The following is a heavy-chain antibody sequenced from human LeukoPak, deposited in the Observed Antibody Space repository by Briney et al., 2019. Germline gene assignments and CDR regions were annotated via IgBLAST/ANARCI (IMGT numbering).Heavy chain of an antibody. CDR3: ARDLRGSGYDP. D-gene: IGHD3-10*01. V-gene: IGHV1-2*02. Sequence: ASVKVSCKASGYTFTDFCIHWVRQAPGQGPEWMGWINLHRGATNYAQKFRGRVTMTRDTSISLVYMELGRLKSNDTAVYYCARDLRGSGYDPWGQGTLVTVSS. J-gene: IGHJ5*02. CDR1: GYTFTDFC. CDR2: INLHRGAT.